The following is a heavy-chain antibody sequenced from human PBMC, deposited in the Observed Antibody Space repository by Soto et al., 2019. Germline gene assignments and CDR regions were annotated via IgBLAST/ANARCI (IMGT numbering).Heavy chain of an antibody. D-gene: IGHD6-19*01. CDR2: IYYSGST. CDR1: GGSISSSSYY. V-gene: IGHV4-39*01. Sequence: SETLSLTCTVSGGSISSSSYYWGWIRQPPGKGLEWIGSIYYSGSTYYNPSLKSRVTISVDTSKNQFSLKLSSVTAADTAVYYCARGRVAGIGYYYGMEVWGQGTTVTVSS. CDR3: ARGRVAGIGYYYGMEV. J-gene: IGHJ6*02.